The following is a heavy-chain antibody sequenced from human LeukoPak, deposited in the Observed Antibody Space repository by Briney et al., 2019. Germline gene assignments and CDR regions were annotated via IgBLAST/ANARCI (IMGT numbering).Heavy chain of an antibody. CDR3: ARGGGEQWLVRRVDAFDI. CDR1: GYTFTSYG. J-gene: IGHJ3*02. V-gene: IGHV1-18*01. D-gene: IGHD6-19*01. Sequence: ASVKVSCKASGYTFTSYGISWVRQAPGQGLEWMGWISAYNGNTNYAQKFQGRVTMTTDTSTSTAYMELRSLRSDDTAVYYCARGGGEQWLVRRVDAFDIWGQGTMVTVSS. CDR2: ISAYNGNT.